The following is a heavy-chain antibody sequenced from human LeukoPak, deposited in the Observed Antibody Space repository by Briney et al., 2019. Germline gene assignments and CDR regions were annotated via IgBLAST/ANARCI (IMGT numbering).Heavy chain of an antibody. CDR1: GFTFSSYA. CDR2: ISGSGGST. D-gene: IGHD3-3*01. V-gene: IGHV3-23*01. CDR3: AKFGRDYDFWSGYSCLDV. Sequence: GSLRLSCAASGFTFSSYAMSWVRQAPGKGLAWVSAISGSGGSTYYADSVKGRFTISRDNSKNTLYLQMNSLRAEDTAVYYCAKFGRDYDFWSGYSCLDVWGQGTTVTVSS. J-gene: IGHJ6*02.